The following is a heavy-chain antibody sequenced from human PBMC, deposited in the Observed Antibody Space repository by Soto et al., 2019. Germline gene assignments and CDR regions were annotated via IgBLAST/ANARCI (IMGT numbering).Heavy chain of an antibody. J-gene: IGHJ6*02. V-gene: IGHV1-69*10. CDR1: GGTFSSFG. CDR2: IIPVSPIA. Sequence: SVKVSCKASGGTFSSFGINWVRQAPGQGLEWMGGIIPVSPIANYAQKFQGIVTIPAEKSKNTPYMERSNPRSEDTAVYFCARGRDDFYYYAMDVWGQGTPVTVSS. CDR3: ARGRDDFYYYAMDV.